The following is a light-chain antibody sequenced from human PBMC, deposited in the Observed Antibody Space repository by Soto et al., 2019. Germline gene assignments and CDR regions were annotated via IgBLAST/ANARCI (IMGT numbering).Light chain of an antibody. V-gene: IGKV1-5*03. J-gene: IGKJ1*01. Sequence: DVQMTQSPSALSASVGDRVTITCRASQSISNRFAWYQQKPGKAPKVLIYKASSLESGVPSRFSGRGSETEITLAFSSLRRDDGATYDCQKYRSYWTVGQGTKVYIK. CDR3: QKYRSYWT. CDR2: KAS. CDR1: QSISNR.